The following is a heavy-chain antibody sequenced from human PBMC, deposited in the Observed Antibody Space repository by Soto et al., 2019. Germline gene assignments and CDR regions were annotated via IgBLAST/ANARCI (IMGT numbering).Heavy chain of an antibody. CDR1: VYTFTSYG. Sequence: ASVKVYCKASVYTFTSYGISWVRKAPGQGLEWMGWISAYNGNTNYAQKLQGRVTMTTDTSTSTAYMELRSLRSDDTAVYYCARDRGIKAAAGKTYYYYVMAVWGKGTTVTVSS. D-gene: IGHD6-13*01. CDR2: ISAYNGNT. V-gene: IGHV1-18*01. J-gene: IGHJ6*04. CDR3: ARDRGIKAAAGKTYYYYVMAV.